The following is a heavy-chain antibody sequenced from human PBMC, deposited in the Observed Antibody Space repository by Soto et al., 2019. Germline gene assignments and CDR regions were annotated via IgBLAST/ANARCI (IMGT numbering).Heavy chain of an antibody. J-gene: IGHJ6*02. CDR3: ASSRDGYNLDYYGLDV. CDR2: IYYSGST. CDR1: GGSISSYY. D-gene: IGHD5-12*01. Sequence: PSETLSLTCTVSGGSISSYYWSWIRQPPGKGLEWIGYIYYSGSTNYNPSLKSRVTISVDTSKNQFSLKLSSVTAADTAVYYCASSRDGYNLDYYGLDVWGQGTTVTVSS. V-gene: IGHV4-59*01.